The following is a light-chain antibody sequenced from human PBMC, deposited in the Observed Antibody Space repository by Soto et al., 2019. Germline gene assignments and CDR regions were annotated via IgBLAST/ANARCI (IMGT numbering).Light chain of an antibody. Sequence: DIQMTQSPSTLSASVGDRVTITCRASQSISSWLAWYQQKPGKAPKLLIYKASSLESGVPSRFSGSGSGTEFTLTISSLQPDDFATYNCQQYENYRTFGQGTKV. CDR3: QQYENYRT. J-gene: IGKJ1*01. CDR2: KAS. V-gene: IGKV1-5*03. CDR1: QSISSW.